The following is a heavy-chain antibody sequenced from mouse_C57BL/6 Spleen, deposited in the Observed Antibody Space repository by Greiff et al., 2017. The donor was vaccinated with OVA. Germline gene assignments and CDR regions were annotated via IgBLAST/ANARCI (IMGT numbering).Heavy chain of an antibody. Sequence: EVKVVESGGDLVKPGGSLKLSCAASGFTFSSYGMSWVRQTPDKRLEWVATISSGGSYTYYPDSVKGRFTISRDNAKNTLYLQMSSLKSEDTAMYYCARHEVGNYYFDYWGQGTTLTVSS. V-gene: IGHV5-6*01. CDR1: GFTFSSYG. CDR2: ISSGGSYT. D-gene: IGHD2-1*01. J-gene: IGHJ2*01. CDR3: ARHEVGNYYFDY.